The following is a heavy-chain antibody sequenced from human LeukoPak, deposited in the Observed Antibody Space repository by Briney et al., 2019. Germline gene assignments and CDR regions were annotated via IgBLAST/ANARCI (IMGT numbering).Heavy chain of an antibody. CDR3: VRRVTTGFNLFEY. V-gene: IGHV4-59*08. J-gene: IGHJ4*02. CDR1: GASISDYY. CDR2: FYFSGTS. Sequence: PSETLSLTCGVSGASISDYYWSWIRQSPGKGLEWIGYFYFSGTSTFNPSLQSRVTMSVDASKNQFSLKLTSVTAADTAVYYCVRRVTTGFNLFEYWGQGTLVTVSS. D-gene: IGHD5-24*01.